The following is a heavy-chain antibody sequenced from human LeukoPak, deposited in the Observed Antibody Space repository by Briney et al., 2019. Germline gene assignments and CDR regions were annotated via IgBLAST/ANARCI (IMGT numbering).Heavy chain of an antibody. D-gene: IGHD5-18*01. J-gene: IGHJ4*02. V-gene: IGHV3-66*01. CDR3: AKDESWMQLWLAY. Sequence: PGGSLRLSCAASGFTVSSNYMSWVRQAPGKGLEWVSVIYSGGSTYYADSVKGRFTISRDNSKNTLYLQVNSLRAEDTAVYYCAKDESWMQLWLAYWGQGTLVTVSS. CDR1: GFTVSSNY. CDR2: IYSGGST.